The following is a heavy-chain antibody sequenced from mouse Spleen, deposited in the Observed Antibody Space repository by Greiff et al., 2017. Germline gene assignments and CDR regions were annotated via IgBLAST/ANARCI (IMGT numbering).Heavy chain of an antibody. CDR3: ARRESGNFDY. CDR1: GYTFTTYG. J-gene: IGHJ2*01. V-gene: IGHV1-81*01. D-gene: IGHD1-3*01. CDR2: ISPRSGNT. Sequence: VMLVESGAELARPGASVKLSCKASGYTFTTYGISWVKQRTGQGLEWIGEISPRSGNTYYNEKFKGKATLTADKSSSTAYMELRSLTSEDSAVYFCARRESGNFDYWGQGTTLTVSS.